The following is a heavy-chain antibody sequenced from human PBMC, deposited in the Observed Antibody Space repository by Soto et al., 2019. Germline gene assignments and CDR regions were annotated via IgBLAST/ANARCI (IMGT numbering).Heavy chain of an antibody. J-gene: IGHJ4*02. V-gene: IGHV4-59*01. CDR2: MYFTGST. D-gene: IGHD5-18*01. Sequence: QVQLQESGPGLMKPSETLSLTCTVSGGSISGNYWSWIRQTPGKGLEWIGYMYFTGSTNYNPSLKSRVTMSVDTSKNQLSLKLSSVTAADTAIYYCAKYTAMVADYWGQGTLVTVSS. CDR3: AKYTAMVADY. CDR1: GGSISGNY.